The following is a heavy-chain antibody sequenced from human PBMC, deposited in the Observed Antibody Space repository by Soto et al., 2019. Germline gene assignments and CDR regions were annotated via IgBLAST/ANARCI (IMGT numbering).Heavy chain of an antibody. J-gene: IGHJ6*03. V-gene: IGHV4-59*01. D-gene: IGHD2-15*01. CDR2: IYYSGST. CDR1: GGSISSYY. Sequence: PSETLSLTCTVSGGSISSYYWSWIRQPPGKGLEWIGYIYYSGSTNYNPSLKSRVTISVDTSKNQFSLKLSSVTAADTAVYYCARGSGVAATHYYYYYMDVWGKGTTVTVS. CDR3: ARGSGVAATHYYYYYMDV.